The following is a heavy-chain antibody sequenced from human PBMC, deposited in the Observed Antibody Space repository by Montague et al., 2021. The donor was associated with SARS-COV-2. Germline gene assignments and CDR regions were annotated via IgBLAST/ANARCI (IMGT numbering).Heavy chain of an antibody. J-gene: IGHJ4*02. Sequence: SLRLSCAASGFTFSDYYMSWIRQAPGKGLEWVSYISGSNSYTNYADSVRGCFTISRDNAKNSLYLKMDSLRAEDTAVYYCARYQSCTNGLCYTRGFDYWGQGTLVTVSS. V-gene: IGHV3-11*03. CDR3: ARYQSCTNGLCYTRGFDY. CDR2: ISGSNSYT. D-gene: IGHD2-8*01. CDR1: GFTFSDYY.